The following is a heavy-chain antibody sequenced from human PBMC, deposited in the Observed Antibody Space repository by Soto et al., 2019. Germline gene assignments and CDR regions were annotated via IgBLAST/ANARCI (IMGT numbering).Heavy chain of an antibody. V-gene: IGHV4-34*01. J-gene: IGHJ6*02. CDR3: ARAGGGSSTSCYGVSGMDV. CDR2: INHSGST. Sequence: SETLSLTCAVYGGSFSGYYLSWIRQPPGKGLEWIGEINHSGSTNYNPSLKSRVTISVDTSKNQFSLKLSSVTAADTAVYYCARAGGGSSTSCYGVSGMDVWGQGTTVTVSS. CDR1: GGSFSGYY. D-gene: IGHD2-2*01.